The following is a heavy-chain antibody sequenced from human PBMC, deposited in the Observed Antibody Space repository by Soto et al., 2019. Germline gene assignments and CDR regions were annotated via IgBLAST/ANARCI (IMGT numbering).Heavy chain of an antibody. V-gene: IGHV4-31*03. J-gene: IGHJ4*02. CDR2: IYYSGTT. D-gene: IGHD6-19*01. CDR3: ASQATGWYPDY. Sequence: QVQLQESGPGLVKPSQTLSLTCNVSGGSISSGGYYWSWIRQHPGKGLEWIGYIYYSGTTYYNPSLKRRLTISVDTSKNPFSLKLSSVTAADTAVYYCASQATGWYPDYWGQGTLVTVSS. CDR1: GGSISSGGYY.